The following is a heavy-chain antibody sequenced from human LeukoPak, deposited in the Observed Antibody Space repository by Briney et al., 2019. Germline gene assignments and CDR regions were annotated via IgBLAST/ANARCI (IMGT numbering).Heavy chain of an antibody. V-gene: IGHV3-23*01. CDR2: SGTAGDT. D-gene: IGHD6-13*01. J-gene: IGHJ4*02. CDR1: GFTFMTSA. Sequence: PGGSLTLSSAASGFTFMTSAMNWVRQAPGKGLEWVSASGTAGDTYYADSVKGRFTISRDNSRNMLFLQMTSLRTEDTAIYFCAKKTPGTYPFDYWGQGTLVTVSP. CDR3: AKKTPGTYPFDY.